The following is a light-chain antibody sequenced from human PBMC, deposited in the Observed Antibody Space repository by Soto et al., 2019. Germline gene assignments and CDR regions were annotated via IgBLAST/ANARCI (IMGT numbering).Light chain of an antibody. CDR1: SSDVGAYNF. J-gene: IGLJ3*02. CDR2: DVS. Sequence: QSALTQPRSVSGSPGQSVTISCTGSSSDVGAYNFVSWYQQHPGKAPNLMIYDVSQRPSGVHDRFSASKSGNTASLSSSGLQDEDESDYYCYADARSYTWVFGGGTKLTVL. V-gene: IGLV2-11*01. CDR3: YADARSYTWV.